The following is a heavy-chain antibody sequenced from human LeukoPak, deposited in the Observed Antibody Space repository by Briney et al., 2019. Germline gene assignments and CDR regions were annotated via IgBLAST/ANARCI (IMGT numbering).Heavy chain of an antibody. V-gene: IGHV4-59*08. CDR1: GGSISSYY. CDR3: ARHRRDGYNFDY. D-gene: IGHD5-24*01. Sequence: SETLSLTCTVSGGSISSYYWSWIRQPPGKGLEGIGYIYYSGSTNYNPSLKSRVTISVDTSKNQFSLKLSSVTAADTAVYYCARHRRDGYNFDYWGQGTLVTVSS. J-gene: IGHJ4*02. CDR2: IYYSGST.